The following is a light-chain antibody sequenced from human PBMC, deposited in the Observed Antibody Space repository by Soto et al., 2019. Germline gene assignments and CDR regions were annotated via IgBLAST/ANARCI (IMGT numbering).Light chain of an antibody. CDR1: SSDVGSHNL. V-gene: IGLV2-23*01. Sequence: LTQPASVSGSPGQSITISCTGTSSDVGSHNLVSWYQQFPGKAPKLIIFEASKRPSGVSNRFSGSKSGSTASLAISGLQAEDEADYYCCSNAAGSTYVFGSGTKVTVL. J-gene: IGLJ1*01. CDR2: EAS. CDR3: CSNAAGSTYV.